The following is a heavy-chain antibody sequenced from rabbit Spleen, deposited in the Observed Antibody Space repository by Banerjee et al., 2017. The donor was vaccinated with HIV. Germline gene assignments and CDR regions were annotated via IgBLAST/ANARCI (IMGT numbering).Heavy chain of an antibody. CDR1: GIDFSSYG. J-gene: IGHJ4*01. D-gene: IGHD1-1*01. CDR3: ARDLTGVIGRNFGW. CDR2: INAVTGKA. Sequence: QEQLVESGGGLVTLGGSLKLSCKASGIDFSSYGISWVRQAPGKGLEWIACINAVTGKAVYASWAKGRFTFSKTSSTTVTLQVTSLTVADTATYFCARDLTGVIGRNFGWWGPGTLVTVS. V-gene: IGHV1S45*01.